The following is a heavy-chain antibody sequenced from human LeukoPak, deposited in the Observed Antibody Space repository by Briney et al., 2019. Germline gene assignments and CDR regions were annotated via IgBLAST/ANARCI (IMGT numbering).Heavy chain of an antibody. J-gene: IGHJ5*02. CDR3: ATSITISKTYES. CDR2: ISSTGGTI. V-gene: IGHV3-11*01. D-gene: IGHD5-12*01. CDR1: GCTFNDYY. Sequence: GGSLRLSCVGSGCTFNDYYMSWVRQSPGKGLEWTAHISSTGGTILYADSVKGRFTISRDDAKRYVYLEMNSLTVEDTAVYYCATSITISKTYESWGQGTLVTVSS.